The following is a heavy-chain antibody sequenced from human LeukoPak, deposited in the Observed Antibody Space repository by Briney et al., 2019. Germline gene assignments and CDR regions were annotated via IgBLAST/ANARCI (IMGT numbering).Heavy chain of an antibody. D-gene: IGHD3-22*01. V-gene: IGHV4-39*07. Sequence: SETLSLTCTVSGGSISSSSYYWDWIRQPPGKRLEWIGSIYHSGSTYYNPSLKSRVTISVDTSKNQFSLKLSSVTAADTAVYYCAREADYYDSSGYYYFYYWGQGTLVTVSS. J-gene: IGHJ4*02. CDR3: AREADYYDSSGYYYFYY. CDR1: GGSISSSSYY. CDR2: IYHSGST.